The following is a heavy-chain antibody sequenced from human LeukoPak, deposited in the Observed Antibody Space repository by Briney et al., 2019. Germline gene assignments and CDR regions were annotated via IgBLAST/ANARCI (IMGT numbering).Heavy chain of an antibody. CDR3: ARDRDIVVVPANYYYYGMDV. CDR1: GGSFSGYY. D-gene: IGHD2-2*01. J-gene: IGHJ6*02. CDR2: INHSGST. Sequence: KPSETLSLTCAVYGGSFSGYYWSWIRQPPGKGLEWIGEINHSGSTNYNPSLKSRVTISVDTSKNQFSLKLSSVTAADTAVYYCARDRDIVVVPANYYYYGMDVWGQGTTVTVSS. V-gene: IGHV4-34*01.